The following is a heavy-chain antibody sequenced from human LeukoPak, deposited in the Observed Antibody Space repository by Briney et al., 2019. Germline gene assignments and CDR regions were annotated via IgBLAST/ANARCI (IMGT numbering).Heavy chain of an antibody. Sequence: GGSLRLSCAASGFTFSNYWMSWVRQAPGKGLEWVANIKQDGSEKYYVDSVKGRFTISRDNAKNSLFLQMNSLRAEDTAVYYCARRYYDFWSGYSYYFDYWGQGTLVTVSS. CDR1: GFTFSNYW. J-gene: IGHJ4*02. CDR3: ARRYYDFWSGYSYYFDY. D-gene: IGHD3-3*01. CDR2: IKQDGSEK. V-gene: IGHV3-7*01.